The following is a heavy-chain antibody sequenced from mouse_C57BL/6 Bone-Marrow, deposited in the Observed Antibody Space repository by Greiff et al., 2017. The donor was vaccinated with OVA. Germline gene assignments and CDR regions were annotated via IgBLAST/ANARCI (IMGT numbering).Heavy chain of an antibody. D-gene: IGHD2-3*01. CDR2: IYPGGGYT. V-gene: IGHV1-63*01. J-gene: IGHJ3*01. Sequence: VQLQQSGAELVRPGPSVKMSCKASGYTFTNYWIGWAKQRPGHGLEWIGDIYPGGGYTNYNEKFKGKATLTADKSSSTAYMQFSSLTSEDSAIYYCAVIYDGYYTFAYWGQGTLVTVSA. CDR1: GYTFTNYW. CDR3: AVIYDGYYTFAY.